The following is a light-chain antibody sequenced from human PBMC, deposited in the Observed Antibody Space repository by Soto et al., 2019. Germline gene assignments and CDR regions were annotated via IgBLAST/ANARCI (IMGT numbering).Light chain of an antibody. J-gene: IGLJ1*01. CDR1: SNAVGGYNS. CDR2: DVS. Sequence: ALTQPASVSGSPGQSIAISCTGTSNAVGGYNSVSWYQQHPGKAPKLMIYDVSNRPSGVSNRFSGSKSGNTASLTISGLQAEDEADYYCNSYTGSSIYVFGTGTKVTVL. V-gene: IGLV2-14*01. CDR3: NSYTGSSIYV.